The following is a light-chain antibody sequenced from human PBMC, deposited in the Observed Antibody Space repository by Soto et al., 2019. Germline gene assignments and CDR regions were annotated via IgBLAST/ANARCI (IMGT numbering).Light chain of an antibody. V-gene: IGKV1-5*03. Sequence: DIQMTQSPSTLSASVGDRVTITCRASQSISNWLAWYQQKPGKAPKLLIYKASSLESGVPSRFIGSGSGTEFTLTISSLQPDDFATYYCQHCNYYSGYTFGQGTKLEIK. CDR1: QSISNW. CDR3: QHCNYYSGYT. CDR2: KAS. J-gene: IGKJ2*01.